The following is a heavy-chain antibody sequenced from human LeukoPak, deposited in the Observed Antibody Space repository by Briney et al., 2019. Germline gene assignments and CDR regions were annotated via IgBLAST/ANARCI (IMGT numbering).Heavy chain of an antibody. V-gene: IGHV1-2*02. CDR1: GYTFTGYY. J-gene: IGHJ4*02. CDR2: INPNSGGT. Sequence: ASVKVSCKASGYTFTGYYMHWVRQAPGQGLEWMGWINPNSGGTNYAQKFQGRFTMTRETSISTAYMELSRLRSDDTAVNYCAREDSSSSPYYFDYWGQGTLVTVSS. CDR3: AREDSSSSPYYFDY. D-gene: IGHD6-6*01.